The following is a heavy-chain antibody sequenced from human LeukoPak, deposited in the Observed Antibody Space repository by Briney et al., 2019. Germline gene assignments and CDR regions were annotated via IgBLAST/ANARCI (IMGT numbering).Heavy chain of an antibody. J-gene: IGHJ4*02. CDR2: INPNTGNP. CDR3: AIDQPVAGVSNFDS. V-gene: IGHV7-4-1*02. CDR1: GYTFTRYA. Sequence: ASVTVSCTASGYTFTRYAMNWLRQAPGQGLEWIGWINPNTGNPTYAQAFTGRFVFSLDTSVSTAYLQISSLNTEDTAVYYCAIDQPVAGVSNFDSWGQGTLVTVSS. D-gene: IGHD6-19*01.